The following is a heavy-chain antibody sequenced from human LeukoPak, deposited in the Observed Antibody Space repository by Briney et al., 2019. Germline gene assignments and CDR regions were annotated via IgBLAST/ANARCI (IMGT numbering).Heavy chain of an antibody. CDR1: GFTFSNAW. CDR2: IKSKTDGGTT. V-gene: IGHV3-15*01. CDR3: TTDSRLGDYGDYY. D-gene: IGHD4-17*01. J-gene: IGHJ4*02. Sequence: GGSLRLSCAASGFTFSNAWMSWVRQAPGKGLEWVGRIKSKTDGGTTDYAAPVKGRFTISRDDSKNTLYLQMNSLKTEDTAVYYCTTDSRLGDYGDYYWGQGTLVTVSS.